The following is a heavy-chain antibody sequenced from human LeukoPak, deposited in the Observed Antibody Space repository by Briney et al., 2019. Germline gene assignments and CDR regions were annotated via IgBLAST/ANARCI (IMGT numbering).Heavy chain of an antibody. J-gene: IGHJ4*02. Sequence: ASVKVSCKASGFTFSSYGISWVRQAPGQGLEWMGWISSSSGNTNYAQKLQGRVTMTTDTSTSTAYMELRSLRSDDTAVYYCARLTMVRGAKSPRYYFDYWGQGTLVTVSS. CDR2: ISSSSGNT. CDR3: ARLTMVRGAKSPRYYFDY. CDR1: GFTFSSYG. D-gene: IGHD3-10*01. V-gene: IGHV1-18*01.